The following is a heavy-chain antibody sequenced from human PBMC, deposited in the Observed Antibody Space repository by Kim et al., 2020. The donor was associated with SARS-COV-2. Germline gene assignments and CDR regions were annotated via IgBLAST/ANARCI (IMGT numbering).Heavy chain of an antibody. D-gene: IGHD4-17*01. V-gene: IGHV3-30*18. J-gene: IGHJ4*02. CDR2: ISYDGSNK. CDR1: GFTFSSYG. CDR3: AKDGLPTTVTIGDY. Sequence: GGSLRLSCAASGFTFSSYGMHWVRQAPGKGLEWVAVISYDGSNKYSADSVKGRFTISRDNSKNTLYLQMNSLRAEDTAVYYCAKDGLPTTVTIGDYWGQGTLVTVSS.